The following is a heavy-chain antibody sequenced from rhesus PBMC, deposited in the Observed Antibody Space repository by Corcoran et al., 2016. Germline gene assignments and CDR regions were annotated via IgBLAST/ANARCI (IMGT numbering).Heavy chain of an antibody. V-gene: IGHV4-57*02. CDR2: ISGSGGSA. CDR3: VKWGGLLGAFDF. D-gene: IGHD3-3*01. J-gene: IGHJ3*01. Sequence: QLQLQESGPGLVKPSETLSLPCAVSCGSITIHWWTWIRQPPRKGLEWIGRISGSGGSASYNPSLKSRVTISMDTSKNSLSLKLISVTAADTAVYYCVKWGGLLGAFDFWGQGLRVTVSS. CDR1: CGSITIHW.